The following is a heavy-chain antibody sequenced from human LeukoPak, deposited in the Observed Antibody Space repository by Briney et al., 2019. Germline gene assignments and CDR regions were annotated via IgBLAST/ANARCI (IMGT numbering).Heavy chain of an antibody. CDR3: ARSFEGY. CDR1: VYTFTVYY. V-gene: IGHV1-2*02. Sequence: ASVKVSCKASVYTFTVYYMHCVPHAPGQGLEWMGWINPNSGGTNYAQKFQGRVTMTRDTSISTAYMELSRLRSDDTAVYYCARSFEGYWGQGTLVTVSS. CDR2: INPNSGGT. J-gene: IGHJ4*02.